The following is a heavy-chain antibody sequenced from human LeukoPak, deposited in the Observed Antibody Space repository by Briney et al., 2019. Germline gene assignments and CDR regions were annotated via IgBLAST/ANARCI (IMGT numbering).Heavy chain of an antibody. CDR1: GFTFSSYW. V-gene: IGHV3-74*01. J-gene: IGHJ4*02. CDR3: IRDDGNYGIDY. CDR2: IKSDGTYT. D-gene: IGHD1-7*01. Sequence: TGGSLRLSCAASGFTFSSYWMHWVRHAPGKGLVWVSRIKSDGTYTDYMDSVKGRFTISRDNAKNTLFLQMNSLRADGTAVYYCIRDDGNYGIDYWGQGTLVTVSS.